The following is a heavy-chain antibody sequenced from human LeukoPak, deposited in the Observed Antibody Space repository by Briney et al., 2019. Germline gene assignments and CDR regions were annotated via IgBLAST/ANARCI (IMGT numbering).Heavy chain of an antibody. Sequence: GGSLRLSCAASGFTFSSYGMHWVRQAPGKGLEWVAVISYDGSNKYYGDSVKGRFTISRDNSKNTLYLQMNSLRPEDTAIYYCAKDQYGTPFDYWGQGTLVTVSS. J-gene: IGHJ4*02. V-gene: IGHV3-30*18. CDR2: ISYDGSNK. CDR1: GFTFSSYG. D-gene: IGHD1-14*01. CDR3: AKDQYGTPFDY.